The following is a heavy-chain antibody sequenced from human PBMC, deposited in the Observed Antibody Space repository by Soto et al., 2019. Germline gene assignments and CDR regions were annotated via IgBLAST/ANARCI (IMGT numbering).Heavy chain of an antibody. Sequence: GGSLRLSCAASGFTFSSYAMHWVRQAPGKGLEWVAVISYDGSNKYYADSVKGRFTISRDNSKNTLYLQMNSLRAEDTAVYYCARDINDSSGYTDAFDIWRQGTMVT. J-gene: IGHJ3*02. V-gene: IGHV3-30-3*01. CDR3: ARDINDSSGYTDAFDI. CDR2: ISYDGSNK. CDR1: GFTFSSYA. D-gene: IGHD3-22*01.